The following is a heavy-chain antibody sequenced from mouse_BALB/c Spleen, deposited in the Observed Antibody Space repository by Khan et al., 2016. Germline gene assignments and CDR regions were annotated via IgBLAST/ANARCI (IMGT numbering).Heavy chain of an antibody. J-gene: IGHJ2*01. CDR3: VSYLLYYFDY. CDR1: GDSITSGY. D-gene: IGHD2-1*01. Sequence: EVQLQESGPSLVKPSQTLSLTCSVSGDSITSGYWNWIRKSPGNKLEYMGYINYSGSTYYNPSLKSRISITRDTSKTQYYLQLNSVTSEDTAIYYCVSYLLYYFDYWGQGTTLTVSS. CDR2: INYSGST. V-gene: IGHV3-8*02.